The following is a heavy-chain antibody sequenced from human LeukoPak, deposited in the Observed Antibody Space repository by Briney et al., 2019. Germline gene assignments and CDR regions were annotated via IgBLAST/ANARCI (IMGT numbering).Heavy chain of an antibody. V-gene: IGHV4-61*02. CDR2: IYTSGST. CDR1: GGSISSGSYY. Sequence: SETLSLTCTVSGGSISSGSYYWSWIRQPAGKGLEWIGRIYTSGSTNYNPSLKSRVTISVDTSKNQFSLKLSSVTAADTAVYYCARGLMFGEGALDYWGQGILVTVSS. D-gene: IGHD3-10*02. CDR3: ARGLMFGEGALDY. J-gene: IGHJ4*02.